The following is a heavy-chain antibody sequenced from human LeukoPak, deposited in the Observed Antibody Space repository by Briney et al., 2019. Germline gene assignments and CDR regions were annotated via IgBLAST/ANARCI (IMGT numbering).Heavy chain of an antibody. D-gene: IGHD4-17*01. CDR2: IKQDGSEK. CDR3: ARGYGDYVDYYFDY. Sequence: PGGSLRLSCAASGFTFSSYWMSWVRQAPGKGLEWVANIKQDGSEKYYVDSAKGRFTISRDNAKNSLYLQMSSLRAEDTAVYYCARGYGDYVDYYFDYWGQGTLVTVSS. CDR1: GFTFSSYW. J-gene: IGHJ4*02. V-gene: IGHV3-7*01.